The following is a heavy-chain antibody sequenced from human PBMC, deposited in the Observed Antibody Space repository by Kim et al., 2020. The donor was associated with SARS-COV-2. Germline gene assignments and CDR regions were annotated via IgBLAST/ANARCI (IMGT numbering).Heavy chain of an antibody. CDR3: AKDLHMSSSWRRGYYYYYGMDV. D-gene: IGHD6-13*01. J-gene: IGHJ6*02. V-gene: IGHV3-30*18. CDR2: ISYDGSNK. Sequence: GGSLRLSCAASGFTFSSYGMHWVRQAPGKGLEWVAGISYDGSNKYYADSVQGRFTISRDNSKNTLYLQMNSLRAEDTAVYYCAKDLHMSSSWRRGYYYYYGMDVWGQGTTVTVSS. CDR1: GFTFSSYG.